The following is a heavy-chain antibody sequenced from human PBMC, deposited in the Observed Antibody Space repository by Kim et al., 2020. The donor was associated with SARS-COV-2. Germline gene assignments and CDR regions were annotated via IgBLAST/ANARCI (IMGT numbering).Heavy chain of an antibody. Sequence: GGSLRLSCAASGFTFGDYAMHWVRQAPGKGLEWVSGISWNSGSIGYADSVKGRFTISRDNAKNSLYLQMNSLRAEDTALYYCALSTYYYDSSGYSSWGQGTLVTVSS. CDR1: GFTFGDYA. D-gene: IGHD3-22*01. CDR3: ALSTYYYDSSGYSS. CDR2: ISWNSGSI. V-gene: IGHV3-9*01. J-gene: IGHJ4*02.